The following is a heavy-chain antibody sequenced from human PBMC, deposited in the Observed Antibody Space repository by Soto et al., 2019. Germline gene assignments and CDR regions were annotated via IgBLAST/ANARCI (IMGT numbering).Heavy chain of an antibody. V-gene: IGHV1-2*04. J-gene: IGHJ6*02. CDR3: ARSRTYYDFWSGSYYYYGMDV. Sequence: ASVKVSCKASGYTFTGYYMHWVRQAPGQGLEWMGWINPNSGGTNYAQKFQGWVTMTRDTSISTAYMELSRLRSDDTAVYYCARSRTYYDFWSGSYYYYGMDVWGQGTTVTVSS. CDR1: GYTFTGYY. CDR2: INPNSGGT. D-gene: IGHD3-3*01.